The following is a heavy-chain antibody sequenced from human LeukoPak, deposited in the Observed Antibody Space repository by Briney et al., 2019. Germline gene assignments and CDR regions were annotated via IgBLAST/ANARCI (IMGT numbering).Heavy chain of an antibody. CDR3: ARVAYYYDSSETTDAFDI. CDR2: ISSSSSYI. D-gene: IGHD3-22*01. V-gene: IGHV3-21*01. Sequence: GGSLRLSCAASEFTFSSYSMNWVRQAPGKGLEWVSSISSSSSYIYYADSVKGRFTISRDNAKNSLYLQMNSLRAEDTAVYYCARVAYYYDSSETTDAFDIWGQGTMVTVSS. J-gene: IGHJ3*02. CDR1: EFTFSSYS.